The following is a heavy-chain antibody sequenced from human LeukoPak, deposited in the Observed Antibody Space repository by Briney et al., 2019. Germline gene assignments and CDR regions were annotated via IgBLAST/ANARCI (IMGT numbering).Heavy chain of an antibody. CDR2: MNPNSGNT. V-gene: IGHV1-8*01. D-gene: IGHD3-10*01. J-gene: IGHJ6*02. CDR1: GYTFTSYD. Sequence: GASVTVSCKASGYTFTSYDINWVRQATGQGLEWMGWMNPNSGNTGYAQKFQGRVTMTRNTSISTAYMELSSLRSEDTAVYYCAREDYGSGSSHYGMDVWGQGTTVTVSS. CDR3: AREDYGSGSSHYGMDV.